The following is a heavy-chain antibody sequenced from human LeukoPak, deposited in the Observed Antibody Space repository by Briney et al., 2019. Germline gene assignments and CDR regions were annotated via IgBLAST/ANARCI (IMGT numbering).Heavy chain of an antibody. CDR1: GGSISSGGYS. Sequence: SETLSLTCAVSGGSISSGGYSWSWIRQPPGKGLEWIGYIYHSGSTYYNPSLKSRVTISVDRSKNQFSLKLSSVTAADTAVYYCARDNNRYFDYRGQGTLVTVSS. CDR2: IYHSGST. D-gene: IGHD1/OR15-1a*01. CDR3: ARDNNRYFDY. J-gene: IGHJ4*02. V-gene: IGHV4-30-2*01.